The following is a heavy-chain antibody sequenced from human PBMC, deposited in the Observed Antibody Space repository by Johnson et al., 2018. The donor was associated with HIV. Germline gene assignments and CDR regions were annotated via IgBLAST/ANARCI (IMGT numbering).Heavy chain of an antibody. D-gene: IGHD6-13*01. V-gene: IGHV3-23*04. CDR3: AKDPRSSSWYWDAFDI. J-gene: IGHJ3*02. CDR1: GFTVSRNY. CDR2: INWNGGST. Sequence: EVQLVESGGGLVQPGGSLRLSCAASGFTVSRNYMNWVRQAPGKGLEWVSGINWNGGSTGYADSVKVRFTISRDNSKNTLYLQMNSLRAEDTAVYYCAKDPRSSSWYWDAFDIWGQGTMVTVSS.